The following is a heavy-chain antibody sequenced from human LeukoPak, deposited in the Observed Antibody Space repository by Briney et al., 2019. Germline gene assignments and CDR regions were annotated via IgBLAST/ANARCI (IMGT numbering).Heavy chain of an antibody. CDR2: IDASGNP. Sequence: PSQTLSLTCTVSGDSISSGTYYWSWIRQPAGKGLEWIGRIDASGNPNYNPSLRSRLTMSVDTSKNQFSLKLSSVTAADTAVYYCARVFISRITMIVPLFYFDYWGQGTLVTVSS. J-gene: IGHJ4*02. D-gene: IGHD3-22*01. CDR3: ARVFISRITMIVPLFYFDY. V-gene: IGHV4-61*02. CDR1: GDSISSGTYY.